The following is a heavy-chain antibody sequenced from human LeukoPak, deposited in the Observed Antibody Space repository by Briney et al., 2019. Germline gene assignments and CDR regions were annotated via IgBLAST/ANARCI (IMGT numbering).Heavy chain of an antibody. CDR2: INPNSGGT. V-gene: IGHV1-2*02. Sequence: ASVKVSCKASGYTFTGYYMHWVRQAPGQGLEWMGWINPNSGGTNYAQKFQGRVTMTRDTSISTAYMELSRLRSDDTAVYYCAGGWCSSTSCYDYYYYYYMDVWGKGTTVTVSS. CDR3: AGGWCSSTSCYDYYYYYYMDV. D-gene: IGHD2-2*01. J-gene: IGHJ6*03. CDR1: GYTFTGYY.